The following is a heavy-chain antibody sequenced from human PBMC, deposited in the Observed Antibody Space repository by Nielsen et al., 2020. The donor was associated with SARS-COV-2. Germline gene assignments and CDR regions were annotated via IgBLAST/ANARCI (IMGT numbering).Heavy chain of an antibody. CDR1: GGSISSGGYY. Sequence: SETLSLTCTVSGGSISSGGYYWSWIRQHPGKGLEWIGYIYYSGSTSYNPSLKSRVTISVDTSKNQFSLKLSSVTAADTAVYYCARGGSGNWNYAKKFDYWGQGTLVTVSS. D-gene: IGHD1-7*01. CDR2: IYYSGST. V-gene: IGHV4-31*03. CDR3: ARGGSGNWNYAKKFDY. J-gene: IGHJ4*02.